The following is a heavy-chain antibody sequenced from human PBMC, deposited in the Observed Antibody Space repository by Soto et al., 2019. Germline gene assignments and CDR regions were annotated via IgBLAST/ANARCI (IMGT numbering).Heavy chain of an antibody. V-gene: IGHV4-4*07. CDR3: ARRSHKEGWFNP. J-gene: IGHJ5*02. D-gene: IGHD6-13*01. Sequence: HVQLQESGPVLVKPSETLSLSCTVSNGSLSNSYWNWIRQPAGKGLEWIWRSYTSGSTNYNPSLRSRVNMSVDTATNQFSQKLNSVTAADTAVYYCARRSHKEGWFNPWGQGTLVTVSS. CDR2: SYTSGST. CDR1: NGSLSNSY.